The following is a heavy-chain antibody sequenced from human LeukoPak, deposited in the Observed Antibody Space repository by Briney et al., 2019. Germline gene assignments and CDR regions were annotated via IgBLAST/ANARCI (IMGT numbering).Heavy chain of an antibody. CDR2: IIPIFGTA. J-gene: IGHJ4*02. CDR3: ARGTPQYSRALYYFDY. V-gene: IGHV1-69*01. D-gene: IGHD6-6*01. CDR1: GGTFSSYA. Sequence: SVKVSCKASGGTFSSYAISWVRQAPGQGPEWMGGIIPIFGTANYAQKFQGRVTITADESTSTAYMELSSLRSEDTAVYYCARGTPQYSRALYYFDYWGQGTLVTVSS.